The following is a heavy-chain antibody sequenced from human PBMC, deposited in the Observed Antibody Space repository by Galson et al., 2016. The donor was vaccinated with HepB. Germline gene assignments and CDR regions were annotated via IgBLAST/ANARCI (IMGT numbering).Heavy chain of an antibody. Sequence: QSGAEVKKPGDSLKISCKASGYRFTNYWIGWVRQMPGKGLEWMGIIYPGDSDTRYSPSFQGHVTLSGDKSINTAYLQWSSLKASDTAMYYCARRGPIEGIGYGYWGQGTPVTVSS. CDR3: ARRGPIEGIGYGY. V-gene: IGHV5-51*01. J-gene: IGHJ4*02. CDR2: IYPGDSDT. CDR1: GYRFTNYW. D-gene: IGHD6-13*01.